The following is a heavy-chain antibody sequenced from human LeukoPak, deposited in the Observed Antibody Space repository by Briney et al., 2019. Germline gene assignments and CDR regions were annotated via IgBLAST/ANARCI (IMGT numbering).Heavy chain of an antibody. Sequence: SETLSLTCAVSGGSISGGKDFWGWIRQSPGKGLEWIGSIYYTGSTYYNPSLKSRVTISVDTSKSEFSLMVHSVTAADTAMYYCARRGITYSTSFFDSWGQGTMVTVAS. D-gene: IGHD6-13*01. CDR1: GGSISGGKDF. CDR3: ARRGITYSTSFFDS. V-gene: IGHV4-39*01. J-gene: IGHJ4*02. CDR2: IYYTGST.